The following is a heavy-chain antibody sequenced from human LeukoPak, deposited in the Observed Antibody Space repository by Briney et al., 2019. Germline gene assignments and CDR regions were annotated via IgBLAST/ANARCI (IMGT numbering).Heavy chain of an antibody. D-gene: IGHD4-11*01. CDR2: IYYSGST. V-gene: IGHV4-59*01. Sequence: SETLSLTCTVSGGSISSYYWSWIRQPPGKGLEWIGYIYYSGSTNYNPSLKSRVTISVDTSKNQFSLKLSSVTAADTAVYYCARVGLQDAFDIWGQGTMVTVSS. CDR3: ARVGLQDAFDI. CDR1: GGSISSYY. J-gene: IGHJ3*02.